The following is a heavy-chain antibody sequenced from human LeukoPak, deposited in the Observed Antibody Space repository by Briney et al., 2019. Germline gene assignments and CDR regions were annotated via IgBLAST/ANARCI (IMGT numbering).Heavy chain of an antibody. CDR1: GFTFTSSA. CDR3: AAEGHDYSNYQTLYGMDV. V-gene: IGHV1-58*01. D-gene: IGHD4-11*01. J-gene: IGHJ6*02. CDR2: IVVGSGNT. Sequence: SVKVSCKASGFTFTSSAVQWVRQARGQRLEWIGWIVVGSGNTNYAQKFQERVTITRDMSTSTAYMELSSLRSEDTAVYYCAAEGHDYSNYQTLYGMDVWGQGPRSPSP.